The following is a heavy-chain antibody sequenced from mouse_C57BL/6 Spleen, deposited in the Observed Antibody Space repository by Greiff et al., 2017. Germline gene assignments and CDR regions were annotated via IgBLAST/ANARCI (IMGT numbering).Heavy chain of an antibody. Sequence: VQLQQSGPVLVKPGASVKMSCKASGYTFTDYYMNWVKQSHGKSLEWIGVINPYNGGTSYNQKLKGKATLTVDKSSSTAYLELNSLTSEDSAVTYCASQTAPALHFNYWGQGTTLTVSS. CDR1: GYTFTDYY. CDR2: INPYNGGT. CDR3: ASQTAPALHFNY. D-gene: IGHD3-2*01. V-gene: IGHV1-19*01. J-gene: IGHJ2*01.